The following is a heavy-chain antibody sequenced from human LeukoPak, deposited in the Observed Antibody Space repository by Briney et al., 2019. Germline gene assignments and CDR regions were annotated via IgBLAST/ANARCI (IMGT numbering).Heavy chain of an antibody. CDR3: ARALNWNYRAPFDY. Sequence: GGSLRLSCAASGFTFGSYSMNWVRQAPGKGLEWVSSISSSSSYIYYADSVKGRFTISRDNAKNSLYLQMNSLRAEDTAVYYCARALNWNYRAPFDYWGQGTLVTVSS. CDR2: ISSSSSYI. CDR1: GFTFGSYS. V-gene: IGHV3-21*01. J-gene: IGHJ4*02. D-gene: IGHD1-7*01.